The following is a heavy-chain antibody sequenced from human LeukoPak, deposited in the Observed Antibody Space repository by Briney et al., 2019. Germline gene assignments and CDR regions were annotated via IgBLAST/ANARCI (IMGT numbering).Heavy chain of an antibody. CDR3: AKVLWARYYFDY. D-gene: IGHD3-10*01. J-gene: IGHJ4*02. V-gene: IGHV3-23*01. Sequence: GGSLILSCAASGFTFSSYAMSWVRQAPGKGLEWVSAISGSGGSTYYADSVKGRFTISRDNSKNTLYLQMNSLRAEDTAVYYCAKVLWARYYFDYWGQGTLVTVSS. CDR1: GFTFSSYA. CDR2: ISGSGGST.